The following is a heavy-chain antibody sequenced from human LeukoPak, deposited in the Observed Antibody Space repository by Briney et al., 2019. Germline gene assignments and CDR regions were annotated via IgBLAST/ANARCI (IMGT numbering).Heavy chain of an antibody. D-gene: IGHD3-22*01. V-gene: IGHV3-33*01. CDR2: IWYDGSNK. Sequence: PGGSLRLSCAASGFTFSSYGMHWVRQAPGKGLEWVAVIWYDGSNKYYADSVKGRFTTSRDNSKNTLYLQMNSLRAEDTAVYYCARSYDSSGYYFFDYWGQGTLVTVSS. CDR3: ARSYDSSGYYFFDY. J-gene: IGHJ4*02. CDR1: GFTFSSYG.